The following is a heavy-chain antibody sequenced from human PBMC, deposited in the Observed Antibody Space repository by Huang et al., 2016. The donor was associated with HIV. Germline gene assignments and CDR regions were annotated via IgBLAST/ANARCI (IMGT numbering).Heavy chain of an antibody. D-gene: IGHD1-26*01. J-gene: IGHJ4*02. Sequence: QLQLQESGPGLVKTSETLSLTCTVSGGSMSSSSYYWGWIRQPPGKGLEGIGSRYNSGSTYHNPSLKSRVTISVDTSKNQFSLKLSSVTAADTAVYYCAPYSGSYPYYFDCWGQGTLVTVSS. CDR2: RYNSGST. V-gene: IGHV4-39*01. CDR1: GGSMSSSSYY. CDR3: APYSGSYPYYFDC.